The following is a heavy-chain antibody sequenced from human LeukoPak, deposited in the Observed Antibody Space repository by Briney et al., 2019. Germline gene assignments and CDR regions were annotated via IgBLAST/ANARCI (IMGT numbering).Heavy chain of an antibody. J-gene: IGHJ3*02. CDR2: INPNSGAT. CDR1: GYTFTSYD. V-gene: IGHV1-2*02. Sequence: ASVKVSCKASGYTFTSYDINWVRQATGQGLEWMGWINPNSGATNYTQKFQGRVTMTRDTSINTAYMELSRLRSEDTAVYYCARSVVSNAFDIWGQGTMVTVSS. CDR3: ARSVVSNAFDI.